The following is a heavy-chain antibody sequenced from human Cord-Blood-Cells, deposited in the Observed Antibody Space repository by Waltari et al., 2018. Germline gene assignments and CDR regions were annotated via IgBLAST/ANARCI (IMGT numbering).Heavy chain of an antibody. CDR3: AKDPDYDILTGYYWFDP. CDR1: GFTFSSYA. J-gene: IGHJ5*02. V-gene: IGHV3-23*04. D-gene: IGHD3-9*01. CDR2: MSGSGGST. Sequence: EVQLVESGGGLVQPGGSLRLSCSASGFTFSSYAMSWVRQAPWKGLEWVSAMSGSGGSTYYAASVKGRFTISRDNSKNTLYLQMNSLRAEDTAVYYCAKDPDYDILTGYYWFDPCGQGTLVTVSS.